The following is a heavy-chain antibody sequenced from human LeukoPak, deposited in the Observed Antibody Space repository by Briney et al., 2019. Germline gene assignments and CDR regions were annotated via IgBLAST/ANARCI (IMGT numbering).Heavy chain of an antibody. V-gene: IGHV1-18*01. CDR1: GYTFTSYG. D-gene: IGHD1-26*01. Sequence: ASVKVSCKASGYTFTSYGISWVRQAPGQGLEWMGWISAYNGNTNYAQKLQGRVTMTTDTSTSTAYMELRSLRSDDTAVYYCARAGMGAHRVYYYYGMDVWGQGTTVTVSS. CDR3: ARAGMGAHRVYYYYGMDV. CDR2: ISAYNGNT. J-gene: IGHJ6*02.